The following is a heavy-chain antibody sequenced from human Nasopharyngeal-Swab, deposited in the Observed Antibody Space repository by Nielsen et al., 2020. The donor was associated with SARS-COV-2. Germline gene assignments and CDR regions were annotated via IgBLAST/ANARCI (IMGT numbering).Heavy chain of an antibody. D-gene: IGHD6-19*01. CDR3: ARHRGGDSGWYEAHYYYYMDV. J-gene: IGHJ6*03. V-gene: IGHV4-39*01. CDR1: GGSISSSSYY. Sequence: SETLSLTCTVSGGSISSSSYYWGWIRQPPGKGLEWIATIYYSWNTYYNPSLRSRVALSVDTSKKLFSLRLSSVTAADAAVYYCARHRGGDSGWYEAHYYYYMDVWGKGATVTVSS. CDR2: IYYSWNT.